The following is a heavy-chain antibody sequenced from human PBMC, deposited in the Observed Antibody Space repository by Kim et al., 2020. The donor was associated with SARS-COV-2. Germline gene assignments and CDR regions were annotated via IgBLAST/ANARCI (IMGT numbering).Heavy chain of an antibody. V-gene: IGHV4-30-2*04. Sequence: STYYNPSLKSRVTISVDTSKNHFSLKLSSVTAADTAVYYCARWGSYGHDYWGQGTLVTVSS. J-gene: IGHJ4*02. CDR2: ST. D-gene: IGHD5-18*01. CDR3: ARWGSYGHDY.